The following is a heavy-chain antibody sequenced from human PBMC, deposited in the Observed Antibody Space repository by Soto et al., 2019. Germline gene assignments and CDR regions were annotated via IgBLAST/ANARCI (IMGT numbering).Heavy chain of an antibody. Sequence: QLQLQESGSGLVKPSQTLSLTCAVSGGSISSGGYSWSWIRQPPGKGLEWIGYIYHSGSPYYNPSLKRRVATAVDRAQNQFSLKLSSVTAADTAVYYCARTPDIWGQGTNVTVAS. CDR1: GGSISSGGYS. V-gene: IGHV4-30-2*01. J-gene: IGHJ3*02. CDR2: IYHSGSP. CDR3: ARTPDI.